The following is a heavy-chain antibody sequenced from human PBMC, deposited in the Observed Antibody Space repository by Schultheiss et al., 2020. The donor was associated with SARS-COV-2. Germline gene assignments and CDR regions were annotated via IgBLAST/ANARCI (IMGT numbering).Heavy chain of an antibody. Sequence: GGSLRLSCAASGFTVSSNYMSWVRQAPGKGLEWVSVIYSGGSTYYPGSVKGRFTISRENAKNSLYLQMNSLRAEDTAVYYCARDGLYGSGSVTPGGFDPWGQGTLVTVSS. D-gene: IGHD3-10*01. J-gene: IGHJ5*02. V-gene: IGHV3-66*02. CDR1: GFTVSSNY. CDR3: ARDGLYGSGSVTPGGFDP. CDR2: IYSGGST.